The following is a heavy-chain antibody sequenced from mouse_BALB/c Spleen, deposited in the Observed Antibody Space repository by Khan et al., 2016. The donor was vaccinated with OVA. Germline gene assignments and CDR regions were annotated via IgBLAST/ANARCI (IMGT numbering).Heavy chain of an antibody. V-gene: IGHV1S22*01. CDR1: GYTFTSYW. Sequence: LQQPGSELVRPGASVKLSCKASGYTFTSYWMHWVKQRHGQGLEWIGNIYPGSGSTNYDEMFKSKGTLTVDTSSSTVYMHLSSLTSEDSAVYYCTRGGYYGKSLFAYWGQGTLVTVSA. CDR2: IYPGSGST. D-gene: IGHD2-1*01. CDR3: TRGGYYGKSLFAY. J-gene: IGHJ3*01.